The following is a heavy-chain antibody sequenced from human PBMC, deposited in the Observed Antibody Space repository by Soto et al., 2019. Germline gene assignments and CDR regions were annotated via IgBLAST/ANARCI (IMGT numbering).Heavy chain of an antibody. CDR3: ARDRLMATAGTARHYFGLDV. CDR2: IYYSGNT. D-gene: IGHD5-18*01. CDR1: GGSIRSGGYY. V-gene: IGHV4-31*03. J-gene: IGHJ6*04. Sequence: ASETLSLTCTVSGGSIRSGGYYWSWVRQNPRKGLEWIGNIYYSGNTYYNPSLKSRLTISVDTSKNQFSLNLSSVTAADTAVYYCARDRLMATAGTARHYFGLDVWGKGTTVT.